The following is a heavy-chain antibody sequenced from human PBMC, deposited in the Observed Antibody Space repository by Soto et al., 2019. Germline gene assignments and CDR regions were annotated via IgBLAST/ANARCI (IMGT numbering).Heavy chain of an antibody. CDR2: ISTYDDNT. CDR1: GYTFTRHG. J-gene: IGHJ5*02. V-gene: IGHV1-18*01. Sequence: QVQLVQSGPEVKKPGASVKVSCTASGYTFTRHGFSWVRQDPGQGLEWMGWISTYDDNTHYAQNFQGRVTMTADTPANTVYLELARPRPDDTARYYCAREALTGLLGIDLWGQGILVTVSS. CDR3: AREALTGLLGIDL. D-gene: IGHD2-8*02.